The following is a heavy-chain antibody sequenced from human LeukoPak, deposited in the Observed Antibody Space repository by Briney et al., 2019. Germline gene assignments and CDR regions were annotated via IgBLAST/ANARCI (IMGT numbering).Heavy chain of an antibody. CDR2: ISSSSGYI. Sequence: KPGGSLRLSCAASGFTFSSYAMSGVRQAPGKGLEWVSSISSSSGYIYSADSVKGRFTISRDNAKNSLYLQMNSLRAEDTAVYYCERDSASGGSSDYWGQGTLVTVSS. J-gene: IGHJ4*02. V-gene: IGHV3-21*01. D-gene: IGHD2-15*01. CDR1: GFTFSSYA. CDR3: ERDSASGGSSDY.